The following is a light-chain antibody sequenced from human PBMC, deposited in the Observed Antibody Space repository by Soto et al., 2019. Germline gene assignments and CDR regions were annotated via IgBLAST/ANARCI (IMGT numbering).Light chain of an antibody. CDR1: QSISSY. V-gene: IGKV1-39*01. Sequence: DIQMTQSPSSLSASVGDRVTITCRASQSISSYLNWYQQKPGKAPKLLIYAASSLQSGVPSTVSGSGSGTDFTLTISSLQPEDFATYYCQQSYSTPPTFGQGTKVEIK. J-gene: IGKJ1*01. CDR3: QQSYSTPPT. CDR2: AAS.